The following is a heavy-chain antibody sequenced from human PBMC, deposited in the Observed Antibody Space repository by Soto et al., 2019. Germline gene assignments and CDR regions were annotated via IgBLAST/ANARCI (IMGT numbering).Heavy chain of an antibody. J-gene: IGHJ6*02. CDR2: ISGSGGSS. CDR1: GFAFSTYA. CDR3: AKVTKRAAAGRYEYYKYGMDV. V-gene: IGHV3-23*01. Sequence: VGSLRLSCAAAGFAFSTYAMTWVRQAPGKGLEWVSVISGSGGSSYYAASVKGRFTISRDNSKNTLFLQMNGLRAEDTAVYYCAKVTKRAAAGRYEYYKYGMDVWGQGTTVTVSS. D-gene: IGHD6-13*01.